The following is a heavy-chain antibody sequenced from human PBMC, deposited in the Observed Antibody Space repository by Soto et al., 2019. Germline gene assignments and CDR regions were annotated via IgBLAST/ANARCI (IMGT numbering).Heavy chain of an antibody. Sequence: GGSLRLSCAASGFTFSDYYMSWIRQAPGKGLEWVSYISSRSSTIYYADSVKGRFTISRDNARNSLYLQMNSLRYEDTAVYYCARDCGKGYGMDVWGQGTTVTVSS. CDR2: ISSRSSTI. CDR1: GFTFSDYY. J-gene: IGHJ6*02. CDR3: ARDCGKGYGMDV. V-gene: IGHV3-11*04.